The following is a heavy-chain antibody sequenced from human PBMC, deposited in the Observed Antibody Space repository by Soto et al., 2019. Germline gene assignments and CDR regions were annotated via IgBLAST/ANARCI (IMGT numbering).Heavy chain of an antibody. V-gene: IGHV3-13*04. Sequence: EVQLVESGGGLVQPGGSLRLSCATSGFTFSRYDMHWVRQATGKGLEWVSAIGSAGDTYYAGSVKGRFTISRENAKNSLYLQMTSLRAEDTAVYYCARAPNWNFDYWGQGALVTVSS. CDR2: IGSAGDT. CDR1: GFTFSRYD. CDR3: ARAPNWNFDY. J-gene: IGHJ4*02. D-gene: IGHD1-1*01.